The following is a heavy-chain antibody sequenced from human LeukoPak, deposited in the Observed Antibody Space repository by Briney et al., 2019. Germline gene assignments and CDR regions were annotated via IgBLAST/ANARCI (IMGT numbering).Heavy chain of an antibody. D-gene: IGHD2-2*01. J-gene: IGHJ5*02. Sequence: ASVKVSCKASGGTFSSYAISWVRQAPGQGLEWMGRIIPIFGIANYAQKFQGRVTITADKSTSTAHMELSSLRSEDTAVYYCARAGEDIVVVPEWFDPWGQGTLVTVSS. CDR2: IIPIFGIA. V-gene: IGHV1-69*04. CDR1: GGTFSSYA. CDR3: ARAGEDIVVVPEWFDP.